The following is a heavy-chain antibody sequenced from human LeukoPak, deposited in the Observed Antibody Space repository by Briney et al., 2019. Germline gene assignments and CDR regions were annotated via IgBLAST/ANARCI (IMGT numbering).Heavy chain of an antibody. CDR2: MNPNSGNT. V-gene: IGHV1-8*03. D-gene: IGHD1-26*01. J-gene: IGHJ3*02. CDR1: GYTFTSYD. Sequence: ASVKVSCKASGYTFTSYDINWVRQATGQGLEWMGWMNPNSGNTGYAQKFQGRVTITADHSTSTAYMELSSLRSEDTAVYFCARDVGATVVFDIWGQGTFVTVSS. CDR3: ARDVGATVVFDI.